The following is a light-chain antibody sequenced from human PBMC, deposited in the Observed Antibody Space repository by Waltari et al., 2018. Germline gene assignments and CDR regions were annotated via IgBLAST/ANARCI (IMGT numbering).Light chain of an antibody. CDR2: GAS. Sequence: DIQMTQSPSSLSAAVGGSVTMSCRASHNLDVFLNWYQQKPGKAPKLLIFGASSLQNGVPSRFSGSGSGTDFTLTITSLSSEDSATYYCQQSQGFPYTFGQGTKLEIK. CDR1: HNLDVF. CDR3: QQSQGFPYT. V-gene: IGKV1-39*01. J-gene: IGKJ2*01.